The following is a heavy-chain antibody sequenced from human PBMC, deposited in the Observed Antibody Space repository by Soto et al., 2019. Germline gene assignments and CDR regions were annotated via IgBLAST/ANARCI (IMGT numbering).Heavy chain of an antibody. D-gene: IGHD2-15*01. Sequence: ASVKVSCKASGYTFTSYYMHWVRQAPGQGLEWMGIINPSGGSTSYAQKFQGRVTMTRDTSISTAYMELSRLRSDDTAVYYCARRREVWWTPPFDYWGQGTLVTVSS. CDR3: ARRREVWWTPPFDY. CDR1: GYTFTSYY. V-gene: IGHV1-46*01. J-gene: IGHJ4*02. CDR2: INPSGGST.